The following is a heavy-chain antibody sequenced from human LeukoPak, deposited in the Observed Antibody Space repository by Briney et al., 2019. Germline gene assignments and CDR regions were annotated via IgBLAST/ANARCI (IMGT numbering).Heavy chain of an antibody. Sequence: GGSLKISCKGSGYSFNSYWIGWVRQMPGKGLEWVGIIYPGDSDTRYSPSFQGQVTISADKSISTAYLQWSSLKASDTAMYYCARRKYYDFWSGLIDYWGQGTLVTVSS. J-gene: IGHJ4*02. CDR1: GYSFNSYW. D-gene: IGHD3-3*01. CDR2: IYPGDSDT. CDR3: ARRKYYDFWSGLIDY. V-gene: IGHV5-51*01.